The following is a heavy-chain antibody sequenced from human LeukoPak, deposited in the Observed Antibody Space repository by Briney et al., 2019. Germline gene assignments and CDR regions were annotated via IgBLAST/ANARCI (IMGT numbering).Heavy chain of an antibody. Sequence: PGRSLRLSCAASGFTFSSYGMHWVRQAPGKGLEWVAVISYDGSNKYYADSVKGRFTISRDNSKNTLYLQMNSLRAEDTAVYYCAKRSVAGHYGMDVWGQGTTVTVSS. V-gene: IGHV3-30*18. D-gene: IGHD6-19*01. CDR3: AKRSVAGHYGMDV. CDR1: GFTFSSYG. CDR2: ISYDGSNK. J-gene: IGHJ6*02.